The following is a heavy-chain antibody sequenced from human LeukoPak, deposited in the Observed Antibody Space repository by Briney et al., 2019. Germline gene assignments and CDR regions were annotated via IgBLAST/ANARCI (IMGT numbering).Heavy chain of an antibody. CDR1: GFTFNNYA. CDR3: AKAVTTPYFDY. D-gene: IGHD1-1*01. CDR2: IRSDGSNK. Sequence: GGSLRLSCAASGFTFNNYAMQWVRQAPGKGLEWVAFIRSDGSNKYYADSVKGRFTISRDNSKNTLYLQMNSLRPDDTAVYYCAKAVTTPYFDYWCQGTLVTVSS. J-gene: IGHJ4*02. V-gene: IGHV3-30*02.